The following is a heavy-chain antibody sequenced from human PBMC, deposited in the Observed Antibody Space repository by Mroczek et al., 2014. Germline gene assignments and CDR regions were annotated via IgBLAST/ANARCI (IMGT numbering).Heavy chain of an antibody. D-gene: IGHD3-22*01. CDR1: GYTFTSYG. CDR2: ISAYNGNT. Sequence: QVQLVESGAEVKKPGASVKVSCKASGYTFTSYGISWVRQAPGQGLEWMGWISAYNGNTNYAQKLQGRVTMTTDTSTSTAYMELRSLRSDDTAVYYCARLGPYYDSSGSLGCFDYWGQGTPGHPSPQ. J-gene: IGHJ4*02. CDR3: ARLGPYYDSSGSLGCFDY. V-gene: IGHV1-18*01.